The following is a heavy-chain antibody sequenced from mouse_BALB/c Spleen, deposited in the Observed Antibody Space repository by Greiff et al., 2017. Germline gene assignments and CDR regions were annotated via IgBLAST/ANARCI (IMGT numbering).Heavy chain of an antibody. D-gene: IGHD3-2*02. CDR1: GFTFSDYY. V-gene: IGHV5-4*02. Sequence: EVKVVESGGGLVKPGGSLKLSCAASGFTFSDYYMYWVRQTPEKRLEWVATISDGGSYTYYPDSVKGRFTISRDNAKNNLYLQMSSLKSEDTAMYYCARGPQGAMDYWGQGTSVTVSS. CDR3: ARGPQGAMDY. CDR2: ISDGGSYT. J-gene: IGHJ4*01.